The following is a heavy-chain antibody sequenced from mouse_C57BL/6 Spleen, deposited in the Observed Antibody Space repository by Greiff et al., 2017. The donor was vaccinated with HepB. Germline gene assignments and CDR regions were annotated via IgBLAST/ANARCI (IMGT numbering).Heavy chain of an antibody. V-gene: IGHV1-52*01. J-gene: IGHJ2*01. Sequence: VQLQQPGAELVRPRSSVKLSCKASGYTFTSYWMHWVKQRPIQGLEWIGNIDPSDSETHYNQKFKDKATLTVDKSSSTAYMQLSSLTSEDSAVYYCARSPNWDLYYFDYWGQGTTLTVSS. CDR3: ARSPNWDLYYFDY. CDR2: IDPSDSET. D-gene: IGHD4-1*01. CDR1: GYTFTSYW.